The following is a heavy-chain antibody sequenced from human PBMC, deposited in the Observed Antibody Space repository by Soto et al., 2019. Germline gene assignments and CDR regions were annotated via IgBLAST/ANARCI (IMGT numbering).Heavy chain of an antibody. CDR1: GDSFTSLY. V-gene: IGHV1-8*01. D-gene: IGHD4-4*01. CDR3: ARDDSDGLAF. CDR2: MQPSTGRT. J-gene: IGHJ1*01. Sequence: ASVKVSCKTAGDSFTSLYFNWVRQTAGQGLEWMGWMQPSTGRTGYAQKFQGRVTMTRDTSINTAYMELTTLTSDDTAFYYCARDDSDGLAFCGQGTLVTVSS.